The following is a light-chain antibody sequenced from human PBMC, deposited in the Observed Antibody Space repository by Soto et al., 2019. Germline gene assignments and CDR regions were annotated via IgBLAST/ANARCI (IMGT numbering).Light chain of an antibody. CDR3: QQRSNWPPT. CDR1: QSVLDTSNKANY. V-gene: IGKV4-1*01. CDR2: WGS. Sequence: EIVMTQSPDSLSLSLGERATFSCKSSQSVLDTSNKANYLAWYQQKPGQSPKLLIYWGSTRQSGVPDRFSGTGSGTDFTLTIASLQAEDVAVYYCQQRSNWPPTFGGGTKVDIK. J-gene: IGKJ4*01.